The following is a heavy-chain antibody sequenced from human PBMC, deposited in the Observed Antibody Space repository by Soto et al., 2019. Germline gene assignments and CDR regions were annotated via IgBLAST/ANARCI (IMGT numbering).Heavy chain of an antibody. V-gene: IGHV3-53*01. CDR1: GFTVSSNY. J-gene: IGHJ4*02. Sequence: EVQLVESGGGLIQPGGSLRLSCAASGFTVSSNYMSWVRQAPGKGLEWVSVIYSGGSTHYADSVKGRFTISRDNSKNTLYLQMNSLRAEDTAVYYCASSIQLWFRGVDYWGQGTLVTVSS. CDR2: IYSGGST. CDR3: ASSIQLWFRGVDY. D-gene: IGHD5-18*01.